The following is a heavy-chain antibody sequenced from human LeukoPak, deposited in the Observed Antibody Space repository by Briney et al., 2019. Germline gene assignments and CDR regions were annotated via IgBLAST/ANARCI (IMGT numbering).Heavy chain of an antibody. CDR1: GYTFTSYG. Sequence: ASVKVSCKASGYTFTSYGISWVRQAPGQGLEWMGWISAYNGNTNYAQKLQGRVTMTTDTSTSTAYMELRSLRSDDTAVYYCARVFRNYDILTGYQVWFDPWGQGTCARVSS. J-gene: IGHJ5*02. CDR3: ARVFRNYDILTGYQVWFDP. V-gene: IGHV1-18*01. CDR2: ISAYNGNT. D-gene: IGHD3-9*01.